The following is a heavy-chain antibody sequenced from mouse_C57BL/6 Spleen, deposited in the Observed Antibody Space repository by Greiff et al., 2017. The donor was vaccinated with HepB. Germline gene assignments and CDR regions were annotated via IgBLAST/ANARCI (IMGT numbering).Heavy chain of an antibody. CDR3: ARKESPYYYAMDY. CDR1: GYTFTSYW. V-gene: IGHV1-64*01. J-gene: IGHJ4*01. CDR2: IHPNSGST. Sequence: QVQLQQSGAELVKPGASVKLSCKASGYTFTSYWMHWVKQRPGQGLEWIGMIHPNSGSTNYNEKFKSKATLTVDKSSSTAYMQLSSLTSEDSAVYYCARKESPYYYAMDYWGQGTSVTVSS.